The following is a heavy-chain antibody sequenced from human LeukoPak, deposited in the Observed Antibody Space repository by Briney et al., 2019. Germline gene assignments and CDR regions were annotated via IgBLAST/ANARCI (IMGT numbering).Heavy chain of an antibody. Sequence: SETLSLTCTVSGGSINSSNYYWGWIRQPPGKGLEWIGSLYYSESTYYNPSLKSRVTLSVDTSKNQFSLKLSSVTAADTAVYYCARHLAAWSGYFMGVWGKGTTVTVSS. D-gene: IGHD3-3*01. J-gene: IGHJ6*04. CDR3: ARHLAAWSGYFMGV. CDR1: GGSINSSNYY. V-gene: IGHV4-39*01. CDR2: LYYSEST.